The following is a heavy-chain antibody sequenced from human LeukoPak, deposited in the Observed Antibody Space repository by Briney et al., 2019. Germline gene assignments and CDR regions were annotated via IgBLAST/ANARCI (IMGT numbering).Heavy chain of an antibody. CDR3: ARDPCSGGNCCNDAFDI. J-gene: IGHJ3*02. Sequence: ASVKVPCKASGYTFTRHVMHWVRQAPGQRLEWMGWINAGNGNTKYSQKFQDRVTITRDTSASTAYMELSSLRSEDTAVFYCARDPCSGGNCCNDAFDIWGQGTMVTVSS. CDR1: GYTFTRHV. D-gene: IGHD2-15*01. V-gene: IGHV1-3*01. CDR2: INAGNGNT.